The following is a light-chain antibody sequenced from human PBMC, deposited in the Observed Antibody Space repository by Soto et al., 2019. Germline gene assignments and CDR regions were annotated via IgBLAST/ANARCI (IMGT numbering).Light chain of an antibody. CDR2: TAS. J-gene: IGKJ1*01. CDR3: QHYRDYSWT. CDR1: QSIGIW. V-gene: IGKV1-5*03. Sequence: IQMTQSPSTVSASVGDRVAITCRASQSIGIWLDWYQQKPGKAPRFLIYTASTLLGGVPSRFSGSGAWTEFTLTISSLQPDYFATYYCQHYRDYSWTFGEGTKVEIK.